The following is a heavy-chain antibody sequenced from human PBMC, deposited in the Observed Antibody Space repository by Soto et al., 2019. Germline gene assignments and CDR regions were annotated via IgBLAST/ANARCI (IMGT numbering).Heavy chain of an antibody. Sequence: SVKVSCKASGGTFSSYAISWVRQAPGQGLEWMGGIIPIFGTANYAQKFQGRVTITADESTSTAYMELSSLRSEDTAVYYCARDGWAVRVAARSYYYYGMDVWGQ. CDR2: IIPIFGTA. CDR1: GGTFSSYA. J-gene: IGHJ6*02. CDR3: ARDGWAVRVAARSYYYYGMDV. V-gene: IGHV1-69*13. D-gene: IGHD6-6*01.